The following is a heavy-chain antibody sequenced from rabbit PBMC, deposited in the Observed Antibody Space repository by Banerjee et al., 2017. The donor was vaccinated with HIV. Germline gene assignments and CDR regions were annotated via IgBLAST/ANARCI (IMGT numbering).Heavy chain of an antibody. CDR2: IYAGSSGST. CDR1: GFSFSSSYW. J-gene: IGHJ4*01. CDR3: ARDPYAASGDVVNL. V-gene: IGHV1S40*01. Sequence: QSLEESGGDLVKPGASLTLTCTASGFSFSSSYWICWVRQAPGKGLEWIACIYAGSSGSTYYASWAKGRFTISKTSSTTVTLQMTSLTATDTATYFCARDPYAASGDVVNLWGPGTLVTVS. D-gene: IGHD4-2*01.